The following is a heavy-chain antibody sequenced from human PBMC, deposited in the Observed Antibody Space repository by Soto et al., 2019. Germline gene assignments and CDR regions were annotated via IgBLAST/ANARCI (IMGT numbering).Heavy chain of an antibody. CDR2: IIPIFGTT. CDR1: GGTFSSYA. CDR3: ASARGYSYGSQGQFEY. V-gene: IGHV1-69*01. Sequence: QVQLVQSGAEVKKPGSSVKVSCKASGGTFSSYAISCVRQAPGQGLEWMGGIIPIFGTTNYAQKFHGRVRITADESTSTAYMELSSLRSEDTAVYYCASARGYSYGSQGQFEYWGQGTLVTVSS. D-gene: IGHD5-18*01. J-gene: IGHJ4*02.